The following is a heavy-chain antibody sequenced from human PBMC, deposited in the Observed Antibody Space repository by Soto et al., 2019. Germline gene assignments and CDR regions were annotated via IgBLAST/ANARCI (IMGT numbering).Heavy chain of an antibody. CDR2: IIPLFGTA. Sequence: QVQLVQSGAEVKKPGSSVKVSCKASGGTFSSYAISWVRQAPGQGLEWMGGIIPLFGTANYAQKFQGRVTITADEFTGTAYMELGSLRSEDTAVYYCARVHSSGSYFRFDYWGQGTLVTVSS. V-gene: IGHV1-69*01. D-gene: IGHD1-26*01. CDR1: GGTFSSYA. CDR3: ARVHSSGSYFRFDY. J-gene: IGHJ4*02.